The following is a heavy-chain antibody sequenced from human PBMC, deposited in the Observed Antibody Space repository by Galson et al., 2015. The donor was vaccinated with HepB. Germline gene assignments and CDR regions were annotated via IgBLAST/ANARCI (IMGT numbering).Heavy chain of an antibody. CDR3: ARQSIGPEYFQR. J-gene: IGHJ1*01. D-gene: IGHD2/OR15-2a*01. CDR1: GYNFSNRW. V-gene: IGHV5-51*03. Sequence: QSGAEVKKPGESLKISCKGSGYNFSNRWIGWVRHLPGKGLEWMGIIYPHDSDTRYRPSFQGHVTISADKSIRTAYLQWSSLQASDTGIYYCARQSIGPEYFQRWGQGTLVTVSS. CDR2: IYPHDSDT.